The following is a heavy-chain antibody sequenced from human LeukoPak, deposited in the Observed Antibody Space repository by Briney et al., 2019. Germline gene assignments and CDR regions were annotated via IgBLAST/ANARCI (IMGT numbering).Heavy chain of an antibody. Sequence: SETLSLTCTVSGGSISSNSYYWGWIRQPPGKGLQWIGSIYYSGSTYYNPSLKSRVTISVDTSKNQFSLKVISMTAADTAVYYCARGNIRTYDYWGQGTLVTVSS. CDR2: IYYSGST. CDR3: ARGNIRTYDY. J-gene: IGHJ4*02. CDR1: GGSISSNSYY. V-gene: IGHV4-39*01. D-gene: IGHD3/OR15-3a*01.